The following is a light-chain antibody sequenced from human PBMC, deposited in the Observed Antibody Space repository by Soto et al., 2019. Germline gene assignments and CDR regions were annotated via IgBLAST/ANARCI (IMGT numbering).Light chain of an antibody. V-gene: IGKV1-5*01. CDR3: QQLHGYPIT. CDR1: QSIGSS. J-gene: IGKJ5*01. CDR2: DAS. Sequence: DIQLTQSPSFLSASVGDRVTITCRASQSIGSSLAWYQQKPGKAPNLLIFDASSLERGVPSRFSGSGSGTAFTLTISSLQPEDFATYYCQQLHGYPITFGQGTRLEIK.